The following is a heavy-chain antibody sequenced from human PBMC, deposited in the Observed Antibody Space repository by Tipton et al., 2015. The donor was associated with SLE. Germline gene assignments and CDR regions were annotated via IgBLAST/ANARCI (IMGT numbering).Heavy chain of an antibody. CDR3: ARHLGASFAF. Sequence: TLSLTCPVSGGSIRCCGYYWSWIRQHPGQGMEWIGYIHDSGATFYNPSLRSLSAISVDKSQNQFSLGLTSVTAADTAVYYCARHLGASFAFWGQGILVTVSP. CDR1: GGSIRCCGYY. CDR2: IHDSGAT. V-gene: IGHV4-31*01. J-gene: IGHJ4*02.